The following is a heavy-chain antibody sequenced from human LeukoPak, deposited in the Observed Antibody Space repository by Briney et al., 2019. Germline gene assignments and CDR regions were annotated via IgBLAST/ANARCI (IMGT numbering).Heavy chain of an antibody. CDR1: VFTVSTNY. Sequence: GGSLRLSCAVSVFTVSTNYMNWVRRAPGKELEWVSLIYRDGSPYDAVPVKGRFTICRDNSKNTLYLQMNSLRAEDTAVYYCARHDGGYGPFDYWGQGTLVTVSS. CDR3: ARHDGGYGPFDY. D-gene: IGHD5-12*01. CDR2: IYRDGSP. V-gene: IGHV3-53*01. J-gene: IGHJ4*02.